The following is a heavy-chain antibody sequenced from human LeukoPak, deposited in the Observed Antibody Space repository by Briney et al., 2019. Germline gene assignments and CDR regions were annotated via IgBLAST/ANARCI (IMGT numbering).Heavy chain of an antibody. J-gene: IGHJ3*02. CDR1: GYSFTGYW. V-gene: IGHV5-51*01. Sequence: GDPLKISCKGFGYSFTGYWIGWVRQMPGKGLEWMGIIYPGDSDTRYSPSFQGQVTISAEKSIRTAYLQWSSLKASDTAMYYCARPMTTVTTGDAFDIWGQGTMVTVFS. D-gene: IGHD4-17*01. CDR3: ARPMTTVTTGDAFDI. CDR2: IYPGDSDT.